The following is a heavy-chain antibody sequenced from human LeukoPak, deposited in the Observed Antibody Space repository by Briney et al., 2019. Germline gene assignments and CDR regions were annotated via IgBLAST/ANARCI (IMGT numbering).Heavy chain of an antibody. D-gene: IGHD5-12*01. V-gene: IGHV4-30-4*01. CDR2: IYYSGST. Sequence: SETLSLTCTVSGGSISSGDYYWSWIRQPPGKGLEWIGYIYYSGSTYYNPSLKSRVTISVDTSKNQFSLKLSSVTAADTAVYYCARGEGRGYSGYEVRYFDLWGRGTLVTVSS. J-gene: IGHJ2*01. CDR1: GGSISSGDYY. CDR3: ARGEGRGYSGYEVRYFDL.